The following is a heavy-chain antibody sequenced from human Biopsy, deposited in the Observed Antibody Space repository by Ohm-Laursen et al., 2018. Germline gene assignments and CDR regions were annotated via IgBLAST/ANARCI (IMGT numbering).Heavy chain of an antibody. J-gene: IGHJ5*02. Sequence: SQTLSLTCAVYGGSLSGFYLSLVRPSPGEGGGGGGEKKQRGKNHYKPSLDSRGAISADTSKNQFSLNLYSVTAADTAVYFCARGLPRIAPMVRGRRTWFDPWGQGTLVTVSS. CDR2: KKQRGKN. CDR1: GGSLSGFY. CDR3: ARGLPRIAPMVRGRRTWFDP. D-gene: IGHD3-10*01. V-gene: IGHV4-34*01.